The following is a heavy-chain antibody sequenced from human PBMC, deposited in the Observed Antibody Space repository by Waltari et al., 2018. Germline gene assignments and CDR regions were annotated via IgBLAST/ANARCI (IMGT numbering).Heavy chain of an antibody. D-gene: IGHD4-17*01. V-gene: IGHV3-30*03. CDR1: GFTFSNYG. CDR2: NSYDGTKT. Sequence: QVHLVQSGGGVVQPGASLRLTCATSGFTFSNYGMHWVRQGAGKGLEWVAGNSYDGTKTFYTDSVKGRFTVPRDNSENTVYLQMNSLRSEDTAVYYCATSGSDGGFWGQGTLVTVS. CDR3: ATSGSDGGF. J-gene: IGHJ1*01.